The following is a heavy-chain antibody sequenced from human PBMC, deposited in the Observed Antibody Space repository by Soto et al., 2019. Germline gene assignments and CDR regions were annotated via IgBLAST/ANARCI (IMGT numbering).Heavy chain of an antibody. CDR3: AKGGPSNGPNWFDP. CDR1: GFTFSSYA. CDR2: ISGSVGST. D-gene: IGHD6-25*01. Sequence: XEWLRLSCAASGFTFSSYAMSWVRQAPGKGLEWVSAISGSVGSTYYADSVKGRFTISRDNSKNTLYLQMNSLRAEDTAVYYCAKGGPSNGPNWFDPWGQGTLVT. V-gene: IGHV3-23*01. J-gene: IGHJ5*02.